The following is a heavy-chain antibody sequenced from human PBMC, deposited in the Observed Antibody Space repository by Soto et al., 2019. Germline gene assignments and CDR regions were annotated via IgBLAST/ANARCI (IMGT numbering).Heavy chain of an antibody. CDR2: INPNGGDT. Sequence: ASVKVSCKASGCTFTYYHVHWVRQAPGQGLEWMGIINPNGGDTTYAQKFQGRVTMTRDTSTSTVYMEISSLRSEDTALYYCARVTYSSGLLFYLDYWGQGTLVTVSS. V-gene: IGHV1-46*01. J-gene: IGHJ4*02. D-gene: IGHD5-18*01. CDR1: GCTFTYYH. CDR3: ARVTYSSGLLFYLDY.